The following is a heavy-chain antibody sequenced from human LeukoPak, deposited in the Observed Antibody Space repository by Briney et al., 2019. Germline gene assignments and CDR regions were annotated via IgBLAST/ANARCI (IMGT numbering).Heavy chain of an antibody. V-gene: IGHV3-30*02. CDR1: GFTFSSYG. D-gene: IGHD5-12*01. Sequence: PGGSLRLSCAASGFTFSSYGMHWVRQAPGKGLEWVAFIRYDGSNKYYADSVKGRFTISRDNSKNTLYLQMNSLRAEDTAVYYCAKARIVGGYDPSFDYWGQGTLVTVSS. J-gene: IGHJ4*02. CDR3: AKARIVGGYDPSFDY. CDR2: IRYDGSNK.